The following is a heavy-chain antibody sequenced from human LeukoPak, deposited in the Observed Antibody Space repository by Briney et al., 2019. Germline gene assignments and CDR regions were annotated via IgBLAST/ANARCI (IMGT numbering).Heavy chain of an antibody. D-gene: IGHD3-9*01. J-gene: IGHJ4*02. V-gene: IGHV5-51*01. CDR1: GYSFTSYW. CDR3: ARTYYDILTGYYSLGY. Sequence: GESLISSCKGSGYSFTSYWIGGVRQLPRRGLEWMGIIYPGDSDTRYSPSLQGQVTISADKTISTAYLQWSRLKASDTAMYYCARTYYDILTGYYSLGYWGQGTLVTVSS. CDR2: IYPGDSDT.